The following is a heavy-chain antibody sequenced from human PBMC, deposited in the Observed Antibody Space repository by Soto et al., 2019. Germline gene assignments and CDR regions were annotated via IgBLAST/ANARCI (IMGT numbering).Heavy chain of an antibody. Sequence: GGSLRLSCAASGFTFSSYSMNWVRQAPGKGLEWVSYISSSSSTIYYADSVKGRFTISRDNAKNSLYLQMNSLRDEDTAVYYCAREDGDSAYYYYYGMDVWGQGTTVTVSS. D-gene: IGHD4-17*01. CDR1: GFTFSSYS. CDR2: ISSSSSTI. J-gene: IGHJ6*02. CDR3: AREDGDSAYYYYYGMDV. V-gene: IGHV3-48*02.